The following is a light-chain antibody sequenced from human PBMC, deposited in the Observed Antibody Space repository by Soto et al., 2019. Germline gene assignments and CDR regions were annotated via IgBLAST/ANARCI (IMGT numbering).Light chain of an antibody. CDR1: QSISNY. V-gene: IGKV1-39*01. Sequence: DIQMTQSPSSLSASVGDRVTITCRASQSISNYLNWYQQKPGKAPKLLIYAASSMQSGVPSRFSGRGSETDFTLTISRLQPDDSATYYCQQSFSPLWTFGQGTKVEV. CDR3: QQSFSPLWT. CDR2: AAS. J-gene: IGKJ1*01.